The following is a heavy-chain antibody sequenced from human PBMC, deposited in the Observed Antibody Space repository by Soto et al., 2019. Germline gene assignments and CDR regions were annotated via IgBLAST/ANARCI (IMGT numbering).Heavy chain of an antibody. V-gene: IGHV4-39*01. CDR1: GGSISSSSYY. Sequence: SETLSLTCTVSGGSISSSSYYWGWIRQPPGKGLEWIGSIYYSGSTYYNPSLKSRVTISVDTSKNQFSLKLSSVTAADTAVYYCARPSGTGGVGFDYWGQGTLVTVSS. J-gene: IGHJ4*02. D-gene: IGHD3-3*01. CDR2: IYYSGST. CDR3: ARPSGTGGVGFDY.